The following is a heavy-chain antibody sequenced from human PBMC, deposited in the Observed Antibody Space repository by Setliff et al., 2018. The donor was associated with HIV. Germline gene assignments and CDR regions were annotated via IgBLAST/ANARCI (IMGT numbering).Heavy chain of an antibody. CDR3: AHVNFFRPVYFGS. CDR2: IYWDEDT. Sequence: SGPTLVNPGQTLTLTCTFSGFTFATSGVGVAWIRQPPGEALEWLALIYWDEDTRYSPSLKDRLTITKDTSKNQVVLTMTNMDPLDTATYYCAHVNFFRPVYFGSWGQGTLVTVSS. V-gene: IGHV2-5*02. J-gene: IGHJ4*02. CDR1: GFTFATSGVG.